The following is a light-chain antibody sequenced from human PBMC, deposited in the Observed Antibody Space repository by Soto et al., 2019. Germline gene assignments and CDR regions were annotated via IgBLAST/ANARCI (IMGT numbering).Light chain of an antibody. CDR2: GAS. CDR3: QQYNTWVVT. J-gene: IGKJ5*01. CDR1: QSVRSD. V-gene: IGKV3-15*01. Sequence: EIVMTQSPGTLSVAPGERATLSCRASQSVRSDVAWYQHKPGQAPRLRIYGASTRATGIPARFIGSGSETEFTLPISSLQSEDFAIYYCQQYNTWVVTFGQGTRLEIK.